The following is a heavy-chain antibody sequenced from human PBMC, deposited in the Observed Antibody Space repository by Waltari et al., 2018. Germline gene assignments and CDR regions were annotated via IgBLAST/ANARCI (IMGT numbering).Heavy chain of an antibody. CDR2: IKQDGSEK. Sequence: EVQLVESGGGLVQPGGSLRLSCAASGFTFSSYWMSWVRQAPGKGLEGVANIKQDGSEKYYVDSVKGRFTISRDNAKNSLYLQMNSLRAEDTAVYYCARDRETYYYDSSGYYETYYFDYWGQGTLVTVSS. CDR3: ARDRETYYYDSSGYYETYYFDY. V-gene: IGHV3-7*01. D-gene: IGHD3-22*01. CDR1: GFTFSSYW. J-gene: IGHJ4*02.